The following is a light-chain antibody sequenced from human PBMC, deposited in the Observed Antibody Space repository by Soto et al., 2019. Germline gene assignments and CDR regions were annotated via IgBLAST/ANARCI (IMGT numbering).Light chain of an antibody. V-gene: IGKV1-39*01. CDR3: QQSYIIPWT. CDR2: AAS. J-gene: IGKJ1*01. CDR1: QSISDY. Sequence: DIQMTQSPSSLSASVGDRVTITCRASQSISDYVNWYQQKPGKAPNLLIYAASSLQSGVPSRFSGTGSGTHFTLTISSPQPEDFATYYCQQSYIIPWTFGQGTKVDFK.